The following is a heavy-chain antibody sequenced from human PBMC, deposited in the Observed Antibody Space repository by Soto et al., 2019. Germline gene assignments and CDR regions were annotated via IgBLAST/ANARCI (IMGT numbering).Heavy chain of an antibody. J-gene: IGHJ6*02. CDR1: GGSISSGGYY. Sequence: SETLSLTCTVSGGSISSGGYYWSWIRQHPGKGLERIGYIYYSGSTYYNTSLKSRVTISVDTSKNQFSLKLSSVTAADTAVFYCARDRILGSGWYYYGMDVWGQGTTVTSP. CDR2: IYYSGST. V-gene: IGHV4-31*03. D-gene: IGHD6-19*01. CDR3: ARDRILGSGWYYYGMDV.